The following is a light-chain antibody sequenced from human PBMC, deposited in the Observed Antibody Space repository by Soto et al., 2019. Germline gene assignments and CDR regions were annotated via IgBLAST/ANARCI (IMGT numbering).Light chain of an antibody. J-gene: IGKJ2*01. CDR1: QDINKW. CDR2: GAS. CDR3: QQYDTSAT. Sequence: DIQMTQSPSSVSASVGDTVTITCRASQDINKWLAWYQQKPGQAPRLLIYGASSRATGFPDRFSGSGSGTDFTLTISRLEPEDSAVYYCQQYDTSATFGQGTKLEI. V-gene: IGKV1-12*01.